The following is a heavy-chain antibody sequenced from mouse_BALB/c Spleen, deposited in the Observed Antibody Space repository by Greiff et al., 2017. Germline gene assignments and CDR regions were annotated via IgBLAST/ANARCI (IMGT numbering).Heavy chain of an antibody. CDR3: ARPNYYGSSFYAMDY. CDR2: INPDSSTI. D-gene: IGHD1-1*01. CDR1: GFDFSRYW. V-gene: IGHV4-1*02. Sequence: EVKLQESGGGLVQPGGSLKLSCAASGFDFSRYWMSWVRQAPGKGLEWIGEINPDSSTINYTPSLKDKFIISRDNAKNTLYLQMSKVRSEDTALYYCARPNYYGSSFYAMDYWGQGTSVTVSS. J-gene: IGHJ4*01.